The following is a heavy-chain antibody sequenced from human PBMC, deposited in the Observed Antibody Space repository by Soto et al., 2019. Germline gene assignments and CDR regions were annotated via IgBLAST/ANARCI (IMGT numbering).Heavy chain of an antibody. D-gene: IGHD2-15*01. V-gene: IGHV3-9*01. CDR1: GFTFDDYA. Sequence: SLLLPCAASGFTFDDYAMHWVRQAPGKGLEWVSGISWNSGSIGYADSVKGRFTISRDNAKNSLSLQMNSLRAGDTALYFCARGQEVGAHFFDSWGQGTQVTVYS. J-gene: IGHJ4*02. CDR2: ISWNSGSI. CDR3: ARGQEVGAHFFDS.